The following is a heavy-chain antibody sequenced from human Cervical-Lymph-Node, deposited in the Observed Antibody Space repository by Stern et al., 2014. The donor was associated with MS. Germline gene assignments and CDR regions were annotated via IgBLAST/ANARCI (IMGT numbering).Heavy chain of an antibody. D-gene: IGHD6-13*01. J-gene: IGHJ4*02. CDR3: ARTATSSWYRLDY. CDR2: ISRSSSTI. Sequence: EMQLVESGGGLVQPGGSLRLSCAASGFTFSSYSMNWVRQAPGKGLEWVSYISRSSSTIYNADSVKGRFTISRDNAKNSLYLQMNSLRDEDTAVYYCARTATSSWYRLDYWGQGTLVTVSS. V-gene: IGHV3-48*02. CDR1: GFTFSSYS.